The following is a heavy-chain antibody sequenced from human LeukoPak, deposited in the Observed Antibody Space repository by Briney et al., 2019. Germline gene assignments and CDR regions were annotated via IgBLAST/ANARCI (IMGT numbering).Heavy chain of an antibody. CDR1: GFTFSSYW. D-gene: IGHD3-10*02. J-gene: IGHJ4*02. CDR2: IKQDGSEK. CDR3: ARGLGYVRHTPHGY. Sequence: PGGSLRLSCAASGFTFSSYWMSWVRQAPGKGLEWVANIKQDGSEKYYVDSVKGRFTISRDNAKNSLYLQMNSLRAEDTAVYYCARGLGYVRHTPHGYWGQGTLVTVSS. V-gene: IGHV3-7*01.